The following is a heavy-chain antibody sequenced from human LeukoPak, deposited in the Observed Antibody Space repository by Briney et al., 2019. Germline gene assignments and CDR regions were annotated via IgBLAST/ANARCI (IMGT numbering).Heavy chain of an antibody. V-gene: IGHV4-39*01. CDR1: GGSVSSSSYY. Sequence: SETLSLTCTVSGGSVSSSSYYWVWIRQPPGKGLEWIGRIFYSGNTYYNPSLESRVTISVDTSKNQFSLKMSSVTAADTAVYYCARSTVTTWVGDFDYWGQGALVTVSS. D-gene: IGHD4-17*01. J-gene: IGHJ4*02. CDR3: ARSTVTTWVGDFDY. CDR2: IFYSGNT.